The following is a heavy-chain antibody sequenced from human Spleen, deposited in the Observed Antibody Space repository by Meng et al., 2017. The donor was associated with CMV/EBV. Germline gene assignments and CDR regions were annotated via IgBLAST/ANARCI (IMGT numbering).Heavy chain of an antibody. CDR2: IYYSGST. D-gene: IGHD4-17*01. Sequence: SETLSLTCTVSGGSISSSSYYWGWIRQPPGKGLEWIGSIYYSGSTYYNPSLKSRVTISVDTSKNQFSLKLSSVTAADTAVYYCARASTVTNNPPVPDYWGQGTLVTVSS. J-gene: IGHJ4*02. CDR1: GGSISSSSYY. V-gene: IGHV4-39*07. CDR3: ARASTVTNNPPVPDY.